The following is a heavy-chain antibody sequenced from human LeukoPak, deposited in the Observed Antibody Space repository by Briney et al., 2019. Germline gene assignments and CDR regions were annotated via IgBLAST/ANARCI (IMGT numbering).Heavy chain of an antibody. J-gene: IGHJ4*02. CDR1: GFALSSSG. CDR3: ARTNYLNRGPIIDPLDY. Sequence: GGSLTLSCAASGFALSSSGMHWVRQAPGKGLEWVAFICYYGSNKYYADSVKRRFTISRDNSKNRLYWQMKSLRAEDTPVYFCARTNYLNRGPIIDPLDYWGQGPPPTVPS. D-gene: IGHD3-10*01. CDR2: ICYYGSNK. V-gene: IGHV3-33*01.